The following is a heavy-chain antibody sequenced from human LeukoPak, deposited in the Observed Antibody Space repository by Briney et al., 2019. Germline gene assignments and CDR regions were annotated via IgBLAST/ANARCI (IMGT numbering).Heavy chain of an antibody. CDR3: AKAIKGTNYYYYGMGA. J-gene: IGHJ6*02. CDR2: INGDGGGT. V-gene: IGHV3-23*01. D-gene: IGHD1-14*01. Sequence: PGGSLILSCAASGVTFSNSAMTWVRQAPGKGLDWVSAINGDGGGTYHADSVKSRCTISKENSQNPLYLQMKRLRVEDTAVYYCAKAIKGTNYYYYGMGAWGQGTTVTVSS. CDR1: GVTFSNSA.